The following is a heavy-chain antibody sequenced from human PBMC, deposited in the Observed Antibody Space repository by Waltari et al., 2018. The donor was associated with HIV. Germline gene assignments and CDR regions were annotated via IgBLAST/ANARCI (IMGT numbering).Heavy chain of an antibody. Sequence: EVQLVESGGGLVQPGGSLRLSCAASGFTVSSNYMSWVRQAPGKGVVWGSVIYGGGSTYYADAVKGRFTISRDNSKNTLYRQMSSLRAEDTAVYYCASIAYCGGDCYPRGMDVWGQGTTVTVSS. J-gene: IGHJ6*02. CDR1: GFTVSSNY. CDR2: IYGGGST. CDR3: ASIAYCGGDCYPRGMDV. D-gene: IGHD2-21*02. V-gene: IGHV3-66*01.